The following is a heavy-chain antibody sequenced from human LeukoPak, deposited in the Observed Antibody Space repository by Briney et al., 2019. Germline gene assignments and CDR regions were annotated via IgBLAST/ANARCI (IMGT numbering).Heavy chain of an antibody. CDR3: ARGGLRSYYYYYMDV. CDR1: GGSISSSSYY. Sequence: SETLSLTCTVSGGSISSSSYYWGWIRQPPGKGLEWIGSIYYSGSTNYNPSLKSRVTISVDTSKNQFSLKLSSVTAADTAVYYCARGGLRSYYYYYMDVWGKGTTVTISS. V-gene: IGHV4-39*07. J-gene: IGHJ6*03. D-gene: IGHD4-17*01. CDR2: IYYSGST.